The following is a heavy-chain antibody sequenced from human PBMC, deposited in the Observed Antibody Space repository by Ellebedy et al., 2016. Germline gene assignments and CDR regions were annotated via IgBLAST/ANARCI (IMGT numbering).Heavy chain of an antibody. CDR3: ARGVVVIENYYYYGMDV. V-gene: IGHV1-69*06. Sequence: SVTVSCXASGGTFSSYAISWVRQAPAQGLEWMGGIIPIFGTANYAQKFQGRVTITADKSTSTAYMELSSLRSEDTAVYYCARGVVVIENYYYYGMDVWGQGTTVTVSS. CDR1: GGTFSSYA. D-gene: IGHD2-21*01. J-gene: IGHJ6*02. CDR2: IIPIFGTA.